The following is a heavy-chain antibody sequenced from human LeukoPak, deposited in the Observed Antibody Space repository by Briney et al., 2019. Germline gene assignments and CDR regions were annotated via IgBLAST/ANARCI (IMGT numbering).Heavy chain of an antibody. Sequence: GGSLRLSCAASGFTFKLYWMHWVRQAPGKGLEWVSAISGSGGSTYYADSVKGRFTISRDNSKNTLYLQMNSLRAEDTAVYYCARDVNYYGSVDYWGQGTLVTVSS. CDR1: GFTFKLYW. CDR3: ARDVNYYGSVDY. V-gene: IGHV3-23*01. J-gene: IGHJ4*02. CDR2: ISGSGGST. D-gene: IGHD3-10*01.